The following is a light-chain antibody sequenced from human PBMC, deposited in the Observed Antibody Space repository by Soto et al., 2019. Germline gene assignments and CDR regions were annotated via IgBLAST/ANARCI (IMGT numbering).Light chain of an antibody. Sequence: QSALTQHASVSGSPGQSITISCTGTSSDVGSYNLVSWYQQHPGKAPKLMIYEGSKRPSGVSNRFSGSKSGNTASLTISGLQAEDEADYYCCSYAGSSTFLFGGGTKLTVL. V-gene: IGLV2-23*03. J-gene: IGLJ2*01. CDR1: SSDVGSYNL. CDR3: CSYAGSSTFL. CDR2: EGS.